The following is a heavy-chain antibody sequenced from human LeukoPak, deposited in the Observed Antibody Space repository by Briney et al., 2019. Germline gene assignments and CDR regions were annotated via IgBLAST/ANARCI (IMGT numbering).Heavy chain of an antibody. V-gene: IGHV1-18*01. D-gene: IGHD3-22*01. J-gene: IGHJ4*02. CDR3: ARDRYYYDSSGYIRGISFDY. CDR2: ISAYNGNA. CDR1: GYTFTSYG. Sequence: PGASVKVSCKASGYTFTSYGISWVRQAPGQGLEWMGWISAYNGNANYAQKLQGRVTMTRDTSTSTVYMELSSLRSEDTAVYYCARDRYYYDSSGYIRGISFDYWGQGTLVTVSS.